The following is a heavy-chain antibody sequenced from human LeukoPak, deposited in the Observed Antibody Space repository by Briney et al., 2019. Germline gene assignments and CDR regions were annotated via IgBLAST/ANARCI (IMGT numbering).Heavy chain of an antibody. Sequence: PGGSLRLSCAASGFTFSSYAMSWVRQAPGKGLEWVSAISGSGGSTYYADSVKGRFTISRDNSKNTLYLQMNSLRAEDTAVYYCAKDGNYYDSSGYYYFGYWGQGTLVTVSS. CDR3: AKDGNYYDSSGYYYFGY. J-gene: IGHJ4*02. V-gene: IGHV3-23*01. CDR2: ISGSGGST. CDR1: GFTFSSYA. D-gene: IGHD3-22*01.